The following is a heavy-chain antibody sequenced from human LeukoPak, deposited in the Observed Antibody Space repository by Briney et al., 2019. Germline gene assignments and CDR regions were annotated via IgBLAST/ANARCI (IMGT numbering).Heavy chain of an antibody. D-gene: IGHD4-17*01. CDR3: ARSKGAVRYEYFQH. CDR2: INPNSGGT. J-gene: IGHJ1*01. CDR1: GYTFTGYY. V-gene: IGHV1-2*02. Sequence: ASVKVSCKASGYTFTGYYMHWVRQAPGQGLEWMGWINPNSGGTNYAQKFQGRVTMTRDTSISTAYMELSRLRSDDTAVYYCARSKGAVRYEYFQHWGQGTLVTVSS.